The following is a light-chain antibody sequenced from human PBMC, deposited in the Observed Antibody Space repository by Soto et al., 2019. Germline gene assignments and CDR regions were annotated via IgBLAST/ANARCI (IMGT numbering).Light chain of an antibody. CDR3: ATWDDSRKGV. CDR2: LND. CDR1: SSNIGINT. J-gene: IGLJ1*01. Sequence: QSALTQPPSASGTPGQRVTISCSGSSSNIGINTVNWYQQFPGTAPKVLIYLNDQRPSGVPDRFSGSKSGASASLAISGLQSEDEATYYCATWDDSRKGVFGTGTKVTVL. V-gene: IGLV1-44*01.